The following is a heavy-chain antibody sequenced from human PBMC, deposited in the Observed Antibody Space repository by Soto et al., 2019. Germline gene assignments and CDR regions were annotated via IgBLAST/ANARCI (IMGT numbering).Heavy chain of an antibody. CDR1: GFTFRSFT. CDR2: VSYDGSKA. J-gene: IGHJ5*02. CDR3: ARDKVSSYFPPPYFFDP. Sequence: QVELVESGGGVVQPGRSLSVSCAASGFTFRSFTMHWVRQAPGKGLEWVATVSYDGSKAYYADSVRGRFTISRDNSNNTLSLQMVSLSPGESALYFCARDKVSSYFPPPYFFDPWGQGLRVTVSS. D-gene: IGHD1-26*01. V-gene: IGHV3-30*04.